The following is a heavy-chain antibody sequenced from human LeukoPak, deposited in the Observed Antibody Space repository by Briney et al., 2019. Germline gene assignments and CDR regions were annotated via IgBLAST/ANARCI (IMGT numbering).Heavy chain of an antibody. V-gene: IGHV4-30-2*01. CDR2: IYHSGST. J-gene: IGHJ6*03. CDR1: GGSISSGGYY. CDR3: ARTCGSTSCYIGGANYYYYMDV. Sequence: SQTLSLTCTVSGGSISSGGYYWSWIRQPPGKGLEWIGYIYHSGSTYYNPSLKSRVTISVDRSKNQFSLKLSSVTAADTAVYYCARTCGSTSCYIGGANYYYYMDVWGKGTTVTVSS. D-gene: IGHD2-2*02.